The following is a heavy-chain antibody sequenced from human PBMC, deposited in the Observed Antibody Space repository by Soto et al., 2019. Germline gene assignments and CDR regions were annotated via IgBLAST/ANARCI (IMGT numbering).Heavy chain of an antibody. Sequence: SETLSLTCTVSGGSISSGGYYWSWIRQHTGKGLEWIGYIYYSGSTYYNPSLKSRVTISVDTSKNQFSLKLSSVTAADTAVYYCARVIGSGSYYYYYYGMDVWGQGTTVTVSS. V-gene: IGHV4-31*03. CDR1: GGSISSGGYY. J-gene: IGHJ6*02. CDR3: ARVIGSGSYYYYYYGMDV. D-gene: IGHD3-10*01. CDR2: IYYSGST.